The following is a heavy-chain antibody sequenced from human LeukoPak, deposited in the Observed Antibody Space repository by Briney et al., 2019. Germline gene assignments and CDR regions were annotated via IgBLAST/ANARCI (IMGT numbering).Heavy chain of an antibody. D-gene: IGHD2-15*01. CDR2: IWYDGSNK. J-gene: IGHJ4*02. V-gene: IGHV3-33*01. CDR1: GFTFSSYG. Sequence: GGSLRLSCAASGFTFSSYGMHWVRQAPGKGLEWVAVIWYDGSNKYYADSVKGRLTISRDNSKNTLYLQMNSLRAEDTAVYYCAREGSGQYYFDYWGQGTLVTVSS. CDR3: AREGSGQYYFDY.